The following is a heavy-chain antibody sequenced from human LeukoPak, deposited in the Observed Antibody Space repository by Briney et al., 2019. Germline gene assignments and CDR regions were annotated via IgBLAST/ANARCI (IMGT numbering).Heavy chain of an antibody. CDR2: ISAYNGNT. J-gene: IGHJ5*02. CDR1: GYTFTSYG. V-gene: IGHV1-18*01. Sequence: ASVKVSCKASGYTFTSYGISWVRQAPGQGLEWMGWISAYNGNTNYAQKLQGRVTMTTDTSTSAAYMELRSLRSDDTAVYYCARDTGYGDPTRLDPWGQGTLVTVSS. CDR3: ARDTGYGDPTRLDP. D-gene: IGHD4-17*01.